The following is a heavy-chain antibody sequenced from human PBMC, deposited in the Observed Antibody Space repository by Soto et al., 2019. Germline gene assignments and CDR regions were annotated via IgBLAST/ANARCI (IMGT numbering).Heavy chain of an antibody. Sequence: GASVKVSCKVSGYTLTELSMHWVRQAPGKGLEWMGGFDPEDGETIYAQKFQGRATMTEDTSTDTAYMELSSLRSEDTAVYYCATGTPRYSSSWYRDYYYYGMDVWGQGTTVTVSS. V-gene: IGHV1-24*01. CDR3: ATGTPRYSSSWYRDYYYYGMDV. CDR2: FDPEDGET. CDR1: GYTLTELS. D-gene: IGHD6-13*01. J-gene: IGHJ6*02.